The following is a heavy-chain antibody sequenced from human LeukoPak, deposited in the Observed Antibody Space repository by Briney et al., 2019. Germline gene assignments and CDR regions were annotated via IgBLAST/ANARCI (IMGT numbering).Heavy chain of an antibody. CDR1: GFTFSNYW. Sequence: GGSLRLSCVASGFTFSNYWMSWVRQAPGKGLEWVASIKHDGSEKIYVDSVKGRFTISRDNAKSSLYLQMNTLRADDTAVYFCATDPATVGVTTRDYWGQGTPVTVSS. CDR2: IKHDGSEK. J-gene: IGHJ4*02. CDR3: ATDPATVGVTTRDY. D-gene: IGHD1-26*01. V-gene: IGHV3-7*03.